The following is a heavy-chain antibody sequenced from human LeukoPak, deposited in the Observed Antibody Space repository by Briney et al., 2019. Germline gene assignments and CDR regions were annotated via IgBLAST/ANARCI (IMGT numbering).Heavy chain of an antibody. Sequence: GGSLRLSCAASGFTFSNYWMHWVRQVPGKGLVWVSRINNDGSGTSYADSVKGRFTMSRDNAKNSLYLQMNSLRAEDTALYYCAKDGTMVPFDYWGQGTLVTVSS. D-gene: IGHD1-26*01. CDR1: GFTFSNYW. CDR3: AKDGTMVPFDY. CDR2: INNDGSGT. V-gene: IGHV3-74*01. J-gene: IGHJ4*02.